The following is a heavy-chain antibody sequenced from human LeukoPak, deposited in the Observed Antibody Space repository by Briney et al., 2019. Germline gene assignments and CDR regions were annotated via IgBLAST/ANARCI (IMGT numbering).Heavy chain of an antibody. CDR3: ARAGGIQLWSFGY. CDR2: INAGNGNT. Sequence: ASVKVSCKASGYTITSYAMHWVRQAAGQRLEWMGWINAGNGNTKYSQKFQGRVTITRDTSASTAYMELSSLRSEDTAVYYCARAGGIQLWSFGYWGQGTLVTVSS. CDR1: GYTITSYA. D-gene: IGHD5-18*01. J-gene: IGHJ4*02. V-gene: IGHV1-3*01.